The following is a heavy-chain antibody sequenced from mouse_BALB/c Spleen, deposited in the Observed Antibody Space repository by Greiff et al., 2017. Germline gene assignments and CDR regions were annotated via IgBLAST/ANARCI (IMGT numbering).Heavy chain of an antibody. CDR2: INPYNGGT. CDR1: GYSFTGYT. CDR3: SREELRKTFDY. V-gene: IGHV1-18*01. J-gene: IGHJ2*01. Sequence: VQLQQSGPELVKPGASLKISCKASGYSFTGYTMNWVKQSHGKNLEWIGLINPYNGGTSYNQKFKGQATLTVDKSSSTAYMELLSLTSKDSAVYYCSREELRKTFDYWGQGTTLTVAS. D-gene: IGHD1-1*01.